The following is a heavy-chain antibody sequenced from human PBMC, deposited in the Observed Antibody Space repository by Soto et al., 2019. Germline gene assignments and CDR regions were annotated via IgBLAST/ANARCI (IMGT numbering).Heavy chain of an antibody. J-gene: IGHJ5*02. V-gene: IGHV3-11*06. CDR3: AREMIVVDKNWFDP. Sequence: NPGGSLGLSCAASGLPFSDYYMSWIRKDPGKGLEWVSYISSSSSYTNYADSVKGRFTISRDNAKNSLYLQMNSLRAEDTAVYYCAREMIVVDKNWFDPWGQGTLVTVSS. CDR1: GLPFSDYY. D-gene: IGHD3-22*01. CDR2: ISSSSSYT.